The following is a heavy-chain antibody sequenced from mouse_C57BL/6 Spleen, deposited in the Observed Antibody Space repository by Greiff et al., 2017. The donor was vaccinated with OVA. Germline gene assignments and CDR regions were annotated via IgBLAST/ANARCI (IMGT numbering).Heavy chain of an antibody. CDR1: GFTFSSYA. V-gene: IGHV5-4*03. CDR2: ISDGGSYT. D-gene: IGHD1-3*01. Sequence: EVMLVESGGGLVKPGGSLKLSCAASGFTFSSYAMSWVRQTPEKRLEWVATISDGGSYTYYPDNVKGRFTISRDNAKNNLYLQMSHLKSEDTAMYYCARSGRDLYFDYWGQGTTLTVSS. CDR3: ARSGRDLYFDY. J-gene: IGHJ2*01.